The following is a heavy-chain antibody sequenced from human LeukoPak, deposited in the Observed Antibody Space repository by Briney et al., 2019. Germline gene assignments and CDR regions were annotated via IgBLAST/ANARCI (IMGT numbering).Heavy chain of an antibody. CDR2: IYYSGST. CDR3: ARGKRTYSSSWYYGFDY. J-gene: IGHJ4*02. D-gene: IGHD6-13*01. Sequence: SETLSLTCTVSGGSISSSSYYWGWIRQPPGKGLEWIGSIYYSGSTYYNPSLKSRVTISVDTSKNQFSLKLSSVTAADTAVYYCARGKRTYSSSWYYGFDYWGQGTLVTVSS. V-gene: IGHV4-39*07. CDR1: GGSISSSSYY.